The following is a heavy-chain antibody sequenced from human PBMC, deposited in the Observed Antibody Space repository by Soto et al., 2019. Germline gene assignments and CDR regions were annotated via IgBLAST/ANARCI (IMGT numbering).Heavy chain of an antibody. D-gene: IGHD3-16*02. CDR1: GLSFRTHV. CDR3: AARLWIGQSLSAFEH. Sequence: QVQLLQSATEVKRSGSSVRVSCTASGLSFRTHVFNWVRQAPGQGLEWLGGIIPLSDTTNYAPRFQGRVTSTADESSATAYLELDSLRSDDTAVYYCAARLWIGQSLSAFEHWGQGTLVAVSS. V-gene: IGHV1-69*01. CDR2: IIPLSDTT. J-gene: IGHJ4*02.